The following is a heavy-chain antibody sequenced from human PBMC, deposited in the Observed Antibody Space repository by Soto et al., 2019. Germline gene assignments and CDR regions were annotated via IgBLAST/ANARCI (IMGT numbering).Heavy chain of an antibody. CDR2: IYYSGST. Sequence: SETLSLPCTVSGGSLSSGSYYWSWIRQLPGKGLEWIGYIYYSGSTHYNPSLKSRVTLSVDTSKNQFSLKLSSVIAADTAVHYCARVPGPWGQGPLVTVSS. CDR1: GGSLSSGSYY. V-gene: IGHV4-61*01. J-gene: IGHJ5*02. D-gene: IGHD3-10*01. CDR3: ARVPGP.